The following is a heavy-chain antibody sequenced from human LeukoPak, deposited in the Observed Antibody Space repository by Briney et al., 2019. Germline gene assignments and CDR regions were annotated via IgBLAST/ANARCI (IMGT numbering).Heavy chain of an antibody. D-gene: IGHD3-22*01. CDR1: GYTFTHYA. Sequence: ASVKVSCKASGYTFTHYAMNWVRQAPGQGLEWMGWINTNTGNPTYAQGFTGRFVFSLDTSVSTAYLQISSLKAEDTAVYYCVTRDGVSSGFFNLDYWGQGSLVTVSS. CDR3: VTRDGVSSGFFNLDY. CDR2: INTNTGNP. V-gene: IGHV7-4-1*02. J-gene: IGHJ4*02.